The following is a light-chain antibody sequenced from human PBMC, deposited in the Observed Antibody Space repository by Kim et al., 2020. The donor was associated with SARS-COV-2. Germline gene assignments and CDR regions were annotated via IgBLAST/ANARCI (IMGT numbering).Light chain of an antibody. V-gene: IGLV2-14*03. CDR1: SNDVGGYDY. Sequence: QSALTQPASVSGSPAQSITISCTGTSNDVGGYDYVSWYQQHPGKAPKIMIYDVSNRPSGVSNRFSGSKSANTASVNISRLRAEDVADYYCSSYTSSSTLVFGGRTRLTFL. CDR2: DVS. J-gene: IGLJ2*01. CDR3: SSYTSSSTLV.